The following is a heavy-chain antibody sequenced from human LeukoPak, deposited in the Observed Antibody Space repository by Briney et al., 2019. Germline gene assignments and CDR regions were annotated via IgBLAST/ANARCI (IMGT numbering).Heavy chain of an antibody. V-gene: IGHV3-33*01. J-gene: IGHJ4*02. D-gene: IGHD3-3*01. Sequence: GRSLRLSCAASGFTFSRYGMHWVRQAPGKGLEWVAVIWSDGTNKYYADSVKGRFTISRDNSQNTLYLQVNSLRAEDTAVYYCARGTTIFAVVSYPDDWGQGTLVTISS. CDR2: IWSDGTNK. CDR1: GFTFSRYG. CDR3: ARGTTIFAVVSYPDD.